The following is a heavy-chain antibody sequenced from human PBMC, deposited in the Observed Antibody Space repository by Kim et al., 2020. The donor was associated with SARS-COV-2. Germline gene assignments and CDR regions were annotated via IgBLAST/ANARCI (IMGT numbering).Heavy chain of an antibody. CDR1: GYSFTSYW. Sequence: GESLQISCKGSGYSFTSYWISWVRQMPGKGLEWMGRIDPSDSYTNYSPSFQGHVTISADKSISTAYLQWSSLKASDTAMYYCARHQWELPYYYYYYGMDVWGQGTTVTVSS. D-gene: IGHD1-26*01. CDR2: IDPSDSYT. CDR3: ARHQWELPYYYYYYGMDV. V-gene: IGHV5-10-1*01. J-gene: IGHJ6*02.